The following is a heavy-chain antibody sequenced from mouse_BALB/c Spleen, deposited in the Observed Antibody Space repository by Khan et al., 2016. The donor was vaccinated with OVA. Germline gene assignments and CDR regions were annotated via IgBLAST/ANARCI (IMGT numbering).Heavy chain of an antibody. J-gene: IGHJ4*01. CDR3: ARGYALDY. Sequence: VQLKESGGGLVQPGGSLKLSCAASGFTFSRYGMSWVRQTPDKRLELVATINSNGGSTYYPDSVKGRFTISRDNAKNTLYLQMSSLKSEDTAMHYCARGYALDYWGQGTSVTVSS. CDR2: INSNGGST. D-gene: IGHD2-14*01. CDR1: GFTFSRYG. V-gene: IGHV5-6-3*01.